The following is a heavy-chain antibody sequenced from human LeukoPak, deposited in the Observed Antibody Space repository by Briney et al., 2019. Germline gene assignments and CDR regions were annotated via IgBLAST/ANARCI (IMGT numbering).Heavy chain of an antibody. D-gene: IGHD4-17*01. J-gene: IGHJ4*02. CDR1: GYSFNSYW. V-gene: IGHV5-51*01. Sequence: GESLKISXKGSGYSFNSYWIGWVRQKPGKGLEWMGITYPGDSDTRYSPSFQGQVTISADKSISTAYLQWSSLKASDTAMYYCARQLRGYSLGYWGQGTLVTVSS. CDR3: ARQLRGYSLGY. CDR2: TYPGDSDT.